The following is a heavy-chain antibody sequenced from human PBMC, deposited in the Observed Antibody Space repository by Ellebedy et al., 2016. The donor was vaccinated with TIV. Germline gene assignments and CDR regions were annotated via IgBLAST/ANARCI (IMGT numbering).Heavy chain of an antibody. Sequence: GGSLRLSCAASGFTFSPYAMNWVRQAPGKGLEWVSHISGSSLTKMYADSVTGRFTISRDNAKNSLYLQMNSLRAEDTAVYYCATDGSYGDYLSPTHAFVMWGQGTLVTVSA. CDR3: ATDGSYGDYLSPTHAFVM. CDR1: GFTFSPYA. V-gene: IGHV3-48*04. D-gene: IGHD4-17*01. CDR2: ISGSSLTK. J-gene: IGHJ3*02.